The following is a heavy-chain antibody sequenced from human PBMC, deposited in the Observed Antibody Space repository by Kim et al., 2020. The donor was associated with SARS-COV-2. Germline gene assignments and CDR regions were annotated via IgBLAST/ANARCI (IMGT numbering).Heavy chain of an antibody. CDR1: GDSMTRSTSY. V-gene: IGHV4-39*01. D-gene: IGHD3-22*01. CDR3: ARRLEDDATGYYYDYFDY. CDR2: IYNTGST. J-gene: IGHJ4*02. Sequence: SETLSLTCNVTGDSMTRSTSYWGWIRQPPGNGLEWIGNIYNTGSTAYNPSLESRVTISLDLSKSQFSLRLTSMVAADTAVYYCARRLEDDATGYYYDYFDYWGQGTLVIVSS.